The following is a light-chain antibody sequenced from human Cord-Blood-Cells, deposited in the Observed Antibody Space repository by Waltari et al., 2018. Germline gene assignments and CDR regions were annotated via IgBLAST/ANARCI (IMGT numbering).Light chain of an antibody. CDR1: QGISSY. CDR2: AAS. J-gene: IGKJ5*01. Sequence: DIQLPQSPSFLSASVGDRVTLTCRASQGISSYLAWYQQKPGKAPKLLIYAASTLQSGVPSRFSGSGSGTEFTLTISSLQPEDFATYYCQQLNSYPITFGQGTRLEIK. CDR3: QQLNSYPIT. V-gene: IGKV1-9*01.